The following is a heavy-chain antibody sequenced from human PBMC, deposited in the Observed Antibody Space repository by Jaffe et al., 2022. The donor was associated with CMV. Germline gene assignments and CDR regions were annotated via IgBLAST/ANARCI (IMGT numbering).Heavy chain of an antibody. D-gene: IGHD5-12*01. CDR1: EFSFSTYW. CDR2: INQDGSKK. CDR3: ARVGRDGYNFNDYYYMDV. V-gene: IGHV3-7*03. J-gene: IGHJ6*03. Sequence: EVHVVESGGGLVQPGGSLRLSCAASEFSFSTYWMTWVRQAPGKGLEWVANINQDGSKKYYVDSVKGRFTISRDNAKNSLYLQMNSLKAEDTAVYYCARVGRDGYNFNDYYYMDVWGKGTTVTVSS.